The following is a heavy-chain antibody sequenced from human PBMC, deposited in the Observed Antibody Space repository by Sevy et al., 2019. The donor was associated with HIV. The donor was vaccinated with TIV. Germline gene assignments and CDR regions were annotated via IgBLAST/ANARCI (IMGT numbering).Heavy chain of an antibody. V-gene: IGHV3-23*01. D-gene: IGHD1-7*01. CDR1: GFTFSSYA. CDR3: AKDTSVRGITGTTIGTSFFDY. Sequence: GGSLRLSCAASGFTFSSYAMNWVRQAPGKGLEWVSAISGSGGTTYYADSVKGRFTLSRDNSKNTMYLQMNSLRAEDTAVHYCAKDTSVRGITGTTIGTSFFDYWGQGTLVTVSS. CDR2: ISGSGGTT. J-gene: IGHJ4*02.